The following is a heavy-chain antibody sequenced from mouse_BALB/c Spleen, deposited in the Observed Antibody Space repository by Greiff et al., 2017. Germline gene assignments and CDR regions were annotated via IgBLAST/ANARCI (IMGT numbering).Heavy chain of an antibody. CDR3: ARVRAYYYGSITYAMDD. Sequence: EVQLHQSGPELVKPGASVKMSCKASGYTFTDYYMKWVKQSHGKSLEWIGDINPNNGGTSYNQKFKGKATLTVDKSSSTAYMQLNSLTSEDSAVSYCARVRAYYYGSITYAMDDWGVGNSVTASP. J-gene: IGHJ4*01. CDR2: INPNNGGT. CDR1: GYTFTDYY. V-gene: IGHV1-26*01. D-gene: IGHD1-1*01.